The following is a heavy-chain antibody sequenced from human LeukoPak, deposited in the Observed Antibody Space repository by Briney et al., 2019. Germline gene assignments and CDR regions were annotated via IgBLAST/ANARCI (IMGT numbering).Heavy chain of an antibody. CDR2: IIPIFGTA. J-gene: IGHJ4*02. V-gene: IGHV1-69*13. Sequence: GASVKVSCKASGGTFSSYAISWVRQAPGQGLKWMGGIIPIFGTANYAQKFQGRVTITADESTSTAYMELSSLRSEDTAVYYCARLVVVPAATYDYWGQGTLVTVSS. D-gene: IGHD2-2*01. CDR3: ARLVVVPAATYDY. CDR1: GGTFSSYA.